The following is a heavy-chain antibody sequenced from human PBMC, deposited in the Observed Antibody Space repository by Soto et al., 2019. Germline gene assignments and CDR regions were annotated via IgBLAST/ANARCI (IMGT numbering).Heavy chain of an antibody. D-gene: IGHD3-10*01. V-gene: IGHV3-74*01. CDR2: LNEDGSFT. CDR3: ARDLSGRADV. CDR1: EFTFSSYW. Sequence: PGRSLRLSCVASEFTFSSYWMHWVRQVPGKGLVWVSRLNEDGSFTTYADSVKGRFTISRDNAKKTLYLQMNSLRAEDTAVYYCARDLSGRADVWGQGTTVTVSS. J-gene: IGHJ6*02.